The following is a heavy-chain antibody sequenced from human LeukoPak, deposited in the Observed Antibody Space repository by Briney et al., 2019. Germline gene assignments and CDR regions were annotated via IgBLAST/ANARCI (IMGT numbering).Heavy chain of an antibody. CDR1: GYTFTSYD. J-gene: IGHJ4*02. CDR3: ARGVGEYSSSD. V-gene: IGHV1-8*01. Sequence: AXVKVSYKASGYTFTSYDINWVRQAPGQGLEWMGWMNPNSGNTVYAQKFQGRVTMTRNTSISAAYMELSSLRSEDTAVYYCARGVGEYSSSDWGQGTLVTVSS. CDR2: MNPNSGNT. D-gene: IGHD6-6*01.